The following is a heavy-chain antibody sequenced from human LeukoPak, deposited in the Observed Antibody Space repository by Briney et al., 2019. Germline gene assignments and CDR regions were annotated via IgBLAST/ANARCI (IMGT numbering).Heavy chain of an antibody. CDR3: ARDYSKPPFDY. V-gene: IGHV3-23*01. J-gene: IGHJ4*02. Sequence: PGGSLRLSCAASGFTFSSIAMNWDRQAPGKGLEWVSAISGSGDSTYYADSVKGRFTISRDNAKNSLYLQMNSLRAEDTAVYYCARDYSKPPFDYWGQGTLVTVSS. CDR2: ISGSGDST. CDR1: GFTFSSIA. D-gene: IGHD2-15*01.